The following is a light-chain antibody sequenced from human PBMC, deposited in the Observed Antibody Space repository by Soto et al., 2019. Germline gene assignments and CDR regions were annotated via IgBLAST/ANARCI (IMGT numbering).Light chain of an antibody. Sequence: EIVLTQSPATLSLSPGERATLSCRASQSVSSYLAWYQQKPGQAPRLLIYDASNRATGIPARFSGSGSGTDFTLTISSLEPEDSAVYYCQQCSIWPQTFGQGTKLEIK. CDR1: QSVSSY. V-gene: IGKV3-11*01. J-gene: IGKJ2*01. CDR3: QQCSIWPQT. CDR2: DAS.